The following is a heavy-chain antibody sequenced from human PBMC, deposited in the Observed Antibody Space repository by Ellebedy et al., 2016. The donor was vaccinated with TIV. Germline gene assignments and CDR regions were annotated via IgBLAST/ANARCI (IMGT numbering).Heavy chain of an antibody. Sequence: AASLKVSCKVSGYTLTEFSMHWVRQAPGTGLEWMGGFDPEDGETIYAQKFQGRVTMTEDTSTDTAYMELSSLRSEDTAVYYCATVMTTVTNDAFHIWGQGTMVTVSS. V-gene: IGHV1-24*01. CDR3: ATVMTTVTNDAFHI. CDR1: GYTLTEFS. J-gene: IGHJ3*02. D-gene: IGHD4-17*01. CDR2: FDPEDGET.